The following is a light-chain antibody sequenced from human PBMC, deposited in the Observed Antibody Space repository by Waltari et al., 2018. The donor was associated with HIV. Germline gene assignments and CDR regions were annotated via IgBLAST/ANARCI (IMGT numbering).Light chain of an antibody. J-gene: IGLJ3*02. CDR3: AAWDDSLWV. CDR1: SSNIGSNY. Sequence: QSVLTQPPSASGTPGKRVTISCSGSSSNIGSNYVYWYQQLPGTAPKLLIYTNNQRPSGVPDRFSGSKSGTSASLAISGLRSEDEADYYCAAWDDSLWVFGGGTKLTVL. V-gene: IGLV1-47*01. CDR2: TNN.